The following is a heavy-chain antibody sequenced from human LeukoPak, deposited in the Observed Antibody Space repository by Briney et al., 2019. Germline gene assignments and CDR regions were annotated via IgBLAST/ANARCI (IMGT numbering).Heavy chain of an antibody. D-gene: IGHD3-3*01. Sequence: PSETLSLTCAVSGGSISSSNWWSWVRPPPGKGLEWIGEIYHSGSTNYNPSLKSRVTISVDKSKNQFSLKLSSVTAADTAVYYCAKTTIFGVVITGGFDPWGQGTLVTVSS. J-gene: IGHJ5*02. CDR2: IYHSGST. CDR1: GGSISSSNW. V-gene: IGHV4-4*02. CDR3: AKTTIFGVVITGGFDP.